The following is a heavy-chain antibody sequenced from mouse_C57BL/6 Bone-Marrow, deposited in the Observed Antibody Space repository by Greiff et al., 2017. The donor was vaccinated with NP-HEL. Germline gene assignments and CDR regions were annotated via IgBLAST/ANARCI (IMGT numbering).Heavy chain of an antibody. V-gene: IGHV1-64*01. Sequence: QVQLQQPGAELVKPGASVKLSCKASGYTFTSYWMNWVKQRPGQGLEWIGLIHPNSGSTNYNEKFKSKATLTVGKSSSTAYMQLSSLTSEDSAVYYCARPYYYAMDYWGQGTSVTVSS. J-gene: IGHJ4*01. CDR1: GYTFTSYW. CDR3: ARPYYYAMDY. CDR2: IHPNSGST. D-gene: IGHD2-10*01.